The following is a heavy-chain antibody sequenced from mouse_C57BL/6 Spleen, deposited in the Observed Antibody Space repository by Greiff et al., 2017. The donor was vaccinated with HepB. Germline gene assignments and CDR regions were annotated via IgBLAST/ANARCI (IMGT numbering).Heavy chain of an antibody. V-gene: IGHV1-80*01. J-gene: IGHJ4*01. D-gene: IGHD2-4*01. CDR1: GYAFSSYW. Sequence: QVHVKQSGAELVKPGASVKISCKASGYAFSSYWMNWVKQRPGKGLEWIGQIYPGDGDTNYNGKFKGKATLTADKSSSTAYMQLSSLTSEDSAVYFCARSLINRGYYYAMDYWGQGTSVTVSS. CDR3: ARSLINRGYYYAMDY. CDR2: IYPGDGDT.